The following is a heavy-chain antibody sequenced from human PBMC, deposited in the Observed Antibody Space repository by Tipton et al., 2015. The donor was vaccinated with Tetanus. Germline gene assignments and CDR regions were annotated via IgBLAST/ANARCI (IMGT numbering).Heavy chain of an antibody. D-gene: IGHD4-17*01. CDR1: GGSFSGYY. CDR3: ARDPRDYGDFYFDY. Sequence: GLVKPSETLSLTCAVYGGSFSGYYWSWIRQPPGKGLEWIGEINHSGSTNYNPSLKSRVTISVDTSKNQFSLKLSSVTAADTAVYYCARDPRDYGDFYFDYWGQGTLVTVSS. V-gene: IGHV4-34*01. J-gene: IGHJ4*02. CDR2: INHSGST.